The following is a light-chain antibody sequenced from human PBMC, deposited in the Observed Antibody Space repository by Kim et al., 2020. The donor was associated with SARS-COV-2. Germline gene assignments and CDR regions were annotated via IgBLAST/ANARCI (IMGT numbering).Light chain of an antibody. J-gene: IGKJ5*01. CDR1: QDIRND. CDR3: LQHITYPIT. CDR2: GAS. Sequence: DIQMIQSPSSLSASVGDRVTITCRASQDIRNDLGWYQQNPGRAPKRLIYGASNLQSGVPSSFSGSGAGTEFTLTISSLQPENLATYFSLQHITYPITFGQGRRREI. V-gene: IGKV1-17*01.